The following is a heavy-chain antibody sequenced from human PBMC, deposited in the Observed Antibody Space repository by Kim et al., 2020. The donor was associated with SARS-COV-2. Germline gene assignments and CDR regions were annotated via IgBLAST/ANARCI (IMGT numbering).Heavy chain of an antibody. CDR2: INPNSGGT. CDR3: ARFLLRSNWFDP. Sequence: ASVKVSCKASGYTFTGYYMHWVRQAPGQGLEWMGWINPNSGGTNYAQKFQGRVTMTRDTSISTAYMELSRLRSDDTAVYYCARFLLRSNWFDPWGQGTLVTVSS. V-gene: IGHV1-2*02. J-gene: IGHJ5*02. D-gene: IGHD3-22*01. CDR1: GYTFTGYY.